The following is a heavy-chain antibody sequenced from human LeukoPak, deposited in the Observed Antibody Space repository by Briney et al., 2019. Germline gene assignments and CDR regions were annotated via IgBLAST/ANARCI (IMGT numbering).Heavy chain of an antibody. CDR2: ISGSGGST. CDR1: GFTFSSYA. J-gene: IGHJ4*02. D-gene: IGHD5-24*01. CDR3: AMDSAWLPLKFDY. Sequence: GGSLRLSCAASGFTFSSYAMSWVRQAPGKGLEWVSAISGSGGSTYYADSVRGRFTISRDNSENTVYLQMNGLRAEDTAVYYCAMDSAWLPLKFDYWGPGTLVTVSS. V-gene: IGHV3-23*01.